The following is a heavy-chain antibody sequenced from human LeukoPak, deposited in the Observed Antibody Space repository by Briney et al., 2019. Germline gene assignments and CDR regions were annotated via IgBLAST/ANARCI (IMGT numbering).Heavy chain of an antibody. CDR1: GYTFTSYG. Sequence: ASVKVSCKASGYTFTSYGISWVRQAPGQGLEWMGWISAYNGNTNYAQKLQGRVTMTTDTSTSTAYMEPRSLRSDDPAVYYCARDSIAERNWFDPWGQGTLVTVSS. V-gene: IGHV1-18*01. J-gene: IGHJ5*02. CDR3: ARDSIAERNWFDP. D-gene: IGHD6-13*01. CDR2: ISAYNGNT.